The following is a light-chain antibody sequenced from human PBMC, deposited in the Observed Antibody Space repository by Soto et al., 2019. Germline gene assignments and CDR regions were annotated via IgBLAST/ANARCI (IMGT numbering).Light chain of an antibody. CDR1: QSVSSN. V-gene: IGKV3-15*01. Sequence: EIVLTQSPGTLSLSPGERAALSCRASQSVSSNLAWYQQKPGQAPRLLIYGASTRATGIPGRFSGSGSGTEFTLTISSLQSEDFAVYYCQQHNNWPLTFGGGTKVDIK. CDR2: GAS. CDR3: QQHNNWPLT. J-gene: IGKJ4*01.